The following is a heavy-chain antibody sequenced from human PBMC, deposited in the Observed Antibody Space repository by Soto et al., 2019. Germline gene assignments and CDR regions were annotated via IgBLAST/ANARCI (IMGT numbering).Heavy chain of an antibody. Sequence: QVQLQESGPGLVKPSQTLSLTCTVSGDSINSGDYYWSWIRQPPGKGLEWIGYIYYSGSTHYNPSLKSRLSISVDTSQRQFSLRLSSVTAADTAVYYCVRGVENYVSGWYYFDSWGQGILVTVSS. CDR3: VRGVENYVSGWYYFDS. V-gene: IGHV4-30-4*01. CDR1: GDSINSGDYY. J-gene: IGHJ4*02. CDR2: IYYSGST. D-gene: IGHD6-19*01.